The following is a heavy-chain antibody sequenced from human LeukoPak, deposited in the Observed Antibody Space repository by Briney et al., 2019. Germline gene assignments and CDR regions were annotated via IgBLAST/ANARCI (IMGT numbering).Heavy chain of an antibody. Sequence: ASVKVSCKTSGYTFTDYYMHWVRQAPGQGLEWMGGIIPIFGTANYAQKFQGRVTITADKSTSTAYMELSSLRSEDTAVYYCARGWPESEYSGYSYGLELYYYYYMDVWGKGTTVTVSS. CDR2: IIPIFGTA. D-gene: IGHD5-18*01. V-gene: IGHV1-69*06. CDR3: ARGWPESEYSGYSYGLELYYYYYMDV. CDR1: GYTFTDYY. J-gene: IGHJ6*03.